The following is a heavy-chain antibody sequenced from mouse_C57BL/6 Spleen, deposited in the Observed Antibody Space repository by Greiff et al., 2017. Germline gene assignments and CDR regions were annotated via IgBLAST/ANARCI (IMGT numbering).Heavy chain of an antibody. D-gene: IGHD1-1*01. CDR2: INPNNGGT. Sequence: VQLQQSGPELVKPGASVKMSCKASGYTFTDYNMHWVKQSHGKSLEWIGYINPNNGGTSYNQKFKGKATLTVNKSSSTAYMELRSLTSEDSAVYYCARGGIYYGYFDYWGQGTTLTVSS. CDR3: ARGGIYYGYFDY. J-gene: IGHJ2*01. CDR1: GYTFTDYN. V-gene: IGHV1-22*01.